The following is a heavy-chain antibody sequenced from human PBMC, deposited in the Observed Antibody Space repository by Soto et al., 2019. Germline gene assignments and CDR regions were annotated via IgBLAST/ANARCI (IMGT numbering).Heavy chain of an antibody. D-gene: IGHD2-21*02. V-gene: IGHV4-34*01. CDR1: GGSFSGYY. CDR3: ARHPSDFWFDP. J-gene: IGHJ5*02. CDR2: INHSGST. Sequence: SETLSLTCAVYGGSFSGYYWTWIRQPPGTGLEWIGEINHSGSTNYNPSLKSRVTISVDTSKNQFSLKLSSVTAADTAVYYCARHPSDFWFDPWGQGTLVTVSS.